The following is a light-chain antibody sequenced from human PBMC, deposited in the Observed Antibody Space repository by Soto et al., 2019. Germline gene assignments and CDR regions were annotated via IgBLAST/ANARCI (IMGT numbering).Light chain of an antibody. CDR3: QQYGSSRT. CDR1: QSVSSSY. J-gene: IGKJ1*01. V-gene: IGKV3-20*01. CDR2: GAS. Sequence: EIVLTQSPGTLSLSPGERATLSCRASQSVSSSYLAWYQQTPGQAPRLLIYGASSSATGIPDRFSGSGSGTDFTLTISRLEPEDFAVYYCQQYGSSRTFGQGTKVEIK.